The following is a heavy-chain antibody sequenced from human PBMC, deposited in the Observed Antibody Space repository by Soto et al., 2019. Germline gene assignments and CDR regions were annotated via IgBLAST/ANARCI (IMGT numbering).Heavy chain of an antibody. J-gene: IGHJ4*02. CDR1: GFTFSSYG. CDR3: AKDGVGGYCSGGSCYPYYFDY. CDR2: ISYDGSNK. V-gene: IGHV3-30*18. Sequence: GGSLRLSCAASGFTFSSYGMHWVRQAPGKGLEWVAVISYDGSNKYYADSVKGRFTISRDNSKNTLYLQMNSLRAEDTAVYYCAKDGVGGYCSGGSCYPYYFDYWGQGTLVTVSS. D-gene: IGHD2-15*01.